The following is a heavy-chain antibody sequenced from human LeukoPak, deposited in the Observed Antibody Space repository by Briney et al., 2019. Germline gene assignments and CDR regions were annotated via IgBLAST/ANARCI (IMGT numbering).Heavy chain of an antibody. J-gene: IGHJ3*02. CDR2: ISSSGSTI. CDR1: GFTFSSYE. Sequence: GGSLRLSCAASGFTFSSYEMNWVRQAPGKGLEWVSYISSSGSTIYYADSVKGRFTISRDRAKSSLYLQMNSLRAEDTAVYYCARVIVGAPNKAFDIWGQGTMVTVSS. V-gene: IGHV3-48*03. D-gene: IGHD1-26*01. CDR3: ARVIVGAPNKAFDI.